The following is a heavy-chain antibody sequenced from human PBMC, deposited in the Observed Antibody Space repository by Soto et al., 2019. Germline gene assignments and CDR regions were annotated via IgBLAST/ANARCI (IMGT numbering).Heavy chain of an antibody. V-gene: IGHV4-59*01. Sequence: SETLSLTCTVSCGSISSYYWSWIRQPPGKGLEWIGYSYYSGSTNYNPSLKSRVTISVGTSKNQFSLKLSSVTAADTALYYCARDFYYDGSGNYYDGGAFDIWAQGPMVTVS. CDR3: ARDFYYDGSGNYYDGGAFDI. CDR2: SYYSGST. CDR1: CGSISSYY. D-gene: IGHD3-10*01. J-gene: IGHJ3*02.